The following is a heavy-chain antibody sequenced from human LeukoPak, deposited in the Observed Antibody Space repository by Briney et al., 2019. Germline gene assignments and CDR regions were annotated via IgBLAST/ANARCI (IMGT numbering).Heavy chain of an antibody. J-gene: IGHJ4*02. Sequence: GGSLRLSCAASGFTFSSYAMHWVRQAPGKGLEYVSAISSNGGSTYYANSVKGRFTISRDNSKNTLYLQMNSLRAEDTAVYYCARGRSSDFWSGYLLDYWGQGTLVTVSS. CDR2: ISSNGGST. CDR1: GFTFSSYA. CDR3: ARGRSSDFWSGYLLDY. D-gene: IGHD3-3*01. V-gene: IGHV3-64*01.